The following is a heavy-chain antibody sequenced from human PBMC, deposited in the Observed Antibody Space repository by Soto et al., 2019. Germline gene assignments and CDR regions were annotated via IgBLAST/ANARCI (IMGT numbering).Heavy chain of an antibody. CDR3: AREGNLGRWLQPLDF. CDR2: IHYNGNT. J-gene: IGHJ4*02. D-gene: IGHD5-12*01. CDR1: GDSISAYS. Sequence: PSETLSLTCTFSGDSISAYSWSWVRQPPGKGLEWIGNIHYNGNTKYNPSLKSRVTMSLDTSKNQFSLRLISVTAADTAKYFCAREGNLGRWLQPLDFWGQGTLVTVSS. V-gene: IGHV4-59*01.